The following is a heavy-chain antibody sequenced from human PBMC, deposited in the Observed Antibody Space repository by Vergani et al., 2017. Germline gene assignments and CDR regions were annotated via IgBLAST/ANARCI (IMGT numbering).Heavy chain of an antibody. J-gene: IGHJ4*02. CDR1: GFALNRHA. Sequence: QVQLVESGGGVVQPGTSLRLSCVVSGFALNRHAMYWVRQAPGKGLEWVVGISFDGTNEYYPDLVNGRFTISRDIAKNTLYLQVRSLRLEDTGVYHCVRDRGLCAGGRCYTDAWDYWGQGTPVTVSS. CDR2: ISFDGTNE. CDR3: VRDRGLCAGGRCYTDAWDY. D-gene: IGHD2-2*02. V-gene: IGHV3-30-3*01.